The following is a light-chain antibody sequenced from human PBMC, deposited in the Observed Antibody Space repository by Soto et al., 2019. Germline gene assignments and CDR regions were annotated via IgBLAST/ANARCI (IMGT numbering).Light chain of an antibody. CDR2: SDD. CDR1: NSNNGRYS. V-gene: IGLV1-44*01. CDR3: AAWDDNLNGPL. Sequence: QSALTQPPSLSGTPGQRVTSSCSGCNSNNGRYSVNWYQHFPGTAPKILIYSDDERPSGVPDRFSGSKSGTSASLAISGRQSEDEAEYYCAAWDDNLNGPLFGGGTKLNVL. J-gene: IGLJ3*02.